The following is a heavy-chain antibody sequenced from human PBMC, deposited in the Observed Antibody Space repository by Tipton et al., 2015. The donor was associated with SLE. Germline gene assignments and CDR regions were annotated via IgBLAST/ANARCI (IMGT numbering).Heavy chain of an antibody. J-gene: IGHJ4*02. V-gene: IGHV3-15*01. CDR1: GFTFSNAW. D-gene: IGHD6-6*01. CDR2: IKSKTDGGTT. Sequence: SLRLSCAASGFTFSNAWMSWVRQAPGKGLEWVGRIKSKTDGGTTDYAAPVKGRFTISRDDSKNTLYLQMSSLKTEDTAVYYCTTRVGSSGLDYWGQGTLVTVSS. CDR3: TTRVGSSGLDY.